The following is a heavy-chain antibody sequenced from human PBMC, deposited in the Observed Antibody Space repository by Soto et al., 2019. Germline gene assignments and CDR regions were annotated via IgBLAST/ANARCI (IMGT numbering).Heavy chain of an antibody. V-gene: IGHV1-3*04. Sequence: QVQLVQSGAEMKKPGASVKVSCKASGYTFTSYVIHWVRQAPGQRLEWMGWINTGNGNTKHSQKFQGRVSITRDTSASTAYMEVSSLRSEDTAIYSCARATGYNTTSLDYWGQGTLVTVSS. D-gene: IGHD1-20*01. CDR2: INTGNGNT. CDR3: ARATGYNTTSLDY. J-gene: IGHJ4*02. CDR1: GYTFTSYV.